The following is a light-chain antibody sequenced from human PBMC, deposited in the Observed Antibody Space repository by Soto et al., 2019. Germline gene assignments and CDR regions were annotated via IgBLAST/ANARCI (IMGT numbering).Light chain of an antibody. CDR3: QQYGNSPWT. Sequence: EIVLTQSPGTLSLSPGDRATLSCTASQSGFSTYLAWFQLRPGQAPRLLIYAASIRATGIPDRFSGSGSGTDFPLTISRLEPEDFAVYYFQQYGNSPWTLGQGTKVQIK. V-gene: IGKV3-20*01. CDR1: QSGFSTY. CDR2: AAS. J-gene: IGKJ1*01.